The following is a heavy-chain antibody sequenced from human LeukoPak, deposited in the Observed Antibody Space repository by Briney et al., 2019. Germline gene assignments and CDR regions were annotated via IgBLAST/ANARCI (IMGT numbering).Heavy chain of an antibody. V-gene: IGHV1-69*13. Sequence: SVNVSFKASGGTFSSYAISWVRQAPGQGLEWMGGIIPIFGTANYAQKFQGRVTITADESTGTAYMELSSLRSEDTAVYYCARAGLRYFDWLLPHDYWGQGTLVTVSS. D-gene: IGHD3-9*01. CDR2: IIPIFGTA. J-gene: IGHJ4*02. CDR3: ARAGLRYFDWLLPHDY. CDR1: GGTFSSYA.